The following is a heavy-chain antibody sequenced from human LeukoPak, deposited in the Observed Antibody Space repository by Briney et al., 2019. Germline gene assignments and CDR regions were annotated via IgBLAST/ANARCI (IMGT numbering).Heavy chain of an antibody. J-gene: IGHJ4*02. D-gene: IGHD5-12*01. CDR3: ARHGGYDVAFDY. CDR1: GGSISSHY. Sequence: SETLSLTCTVSGGSISSHYWSWIRQPPGKGLEWIGYIYYSGSTNYNPSLKSRVTISVDTSKNQFSLKLSSVTAADTAVYYCARHGGYDVAFDYWGQGTLVTVSS. V-gene: IGHV4-59*08. CDR2: IYYSGST.